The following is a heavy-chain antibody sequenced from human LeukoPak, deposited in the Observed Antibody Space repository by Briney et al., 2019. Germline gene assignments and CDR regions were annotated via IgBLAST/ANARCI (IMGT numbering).Heavy chain of an antibody. Sequence: GGSLRLSCAASGFTFSSYAMHWVRQAPGKGLEWVAVISYDGSNKYYADSVKGRFTISRDNAKNSLFLQMNSLRAEDTAVYYCAREVTPYYWGQGTLVTVSS. J-gene: IGHJ4*02. V-gene: IGHV3-30*04. D-gene: IGHD4-23*01. CDR1: GFTFSSYA. CDR3: AREVTPYY. CDR2: ISYDGSNK.